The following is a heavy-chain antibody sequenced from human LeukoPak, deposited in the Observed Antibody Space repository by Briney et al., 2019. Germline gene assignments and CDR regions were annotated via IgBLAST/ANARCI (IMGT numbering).Heavy chain of an antibody. V-gene: IGHV3-48*03. Sequence: GGSLRLSCAASGFTFSSYEMNWVRQAPGKGLEWVSYISSSGSTIYYADSVKGRFTISRDSAKNSLYLQMNSLRAEDTAVYYCATDPPSGAGRDYWGQGTLVTVSS. CDR1: GFTFSSYE. CDR3: ATDPPSGAGRDY. CDR2: ISSSGSTI. D-gene: IGHD6-19*01. J-gene: IGHJ4*02.